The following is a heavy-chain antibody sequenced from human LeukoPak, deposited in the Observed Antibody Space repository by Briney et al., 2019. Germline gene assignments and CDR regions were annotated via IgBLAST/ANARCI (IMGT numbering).Heavy chain of an antibody. V-gene: IGHV1-8*01. J-gene: IGHJ3*02. D-gene: IGHD3-22*01. Sequence: ASVKVSCKASGYSFTNYDINWVRQAPGQGLERVGWMNPNSGNSAFAQKFQGRVTMTRNTSITTAYMELSSLRSEDTAVYYCARGHYSVYYLNALDIWGQGTMVTVSS. CDR1: GYSFTNYD. CDR3: ARGHYSVYYLNALDI. CDR2: MNPNSGNS.